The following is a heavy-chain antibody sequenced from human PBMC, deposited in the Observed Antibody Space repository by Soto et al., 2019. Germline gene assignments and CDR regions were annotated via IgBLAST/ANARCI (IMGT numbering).Heavy chain of an antibody. Sequence: QVQLVQSGAEVKKPGTSVKVSCKASGYTFTSYGVSWVRQAPGQGLEWMGWISAYNGNTNYAQKLQGRVTMTTDTSTSHAYRELGSLRSGGTAGYYRGKTLHRSGWLAGDYWGQGTLVTVSS. D-gene: IGHD6-19*01. CDR1: GYTFTSYG. CDR2: ISAYNGNT. V-gene: IGHV1-18*01. CDR3: GKTLHRSGWLAGDY. J-gene: IGHJ4*02.